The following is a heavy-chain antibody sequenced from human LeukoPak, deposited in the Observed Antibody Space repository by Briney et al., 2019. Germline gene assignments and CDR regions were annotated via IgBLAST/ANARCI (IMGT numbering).Heavy chain of an antibody. Sequence: GGSLRLTCVVSGLTFSAYAMSWVRQAPGKGLEWVSAISGSGGSTYYADSVKGRFTTSRDNSKNTLYLQMNSLRAEDTAVYYCAKHRPPEVYVAFDIWGQGTMVTVSS. D-gene: IGHD1-14*01. CDR1: GLTFSAYA. CDR2: ISGSGGST. J-gene: IGHJ3*02. CDR3: AKHRPPEVYVAFDI. V-gene: IGHV3-23*01.